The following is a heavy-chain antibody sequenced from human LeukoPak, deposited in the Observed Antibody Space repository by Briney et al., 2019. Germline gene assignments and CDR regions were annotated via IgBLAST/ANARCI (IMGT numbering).Heavy chain of an antibody. CDR3: AKDSRAVTGTGNIDY. V-gene: IGHV3-43D*03. CDR2: ISWDGDST. CDR1: GFTFDDYA. Sequence: GGSLRLSCAASGFTFDDYAIHWVRQAPGKGLEWVSLISWDGDSTYYAGSVKGRFTISRDNSKNSLFLQMNSLRAEDTALYYCAKDSRAVTGTGNIDYWGQGTLVTVSS. D-gene: IGHD6-19*01. J-gene: IGHJ4*02.